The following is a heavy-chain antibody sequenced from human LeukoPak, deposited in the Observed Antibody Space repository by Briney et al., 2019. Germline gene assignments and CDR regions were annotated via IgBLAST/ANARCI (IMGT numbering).Heavy chain of an antibody. Sequence: TGESLKISCKGSGYSFTSYWIGWVRQMPGKGLEWMGIIYPGDSDTRYSPSFQGQVTISADKSISAAYLQWSSLKASDTAMYYCARRPCSSTSCYPELFDYWGQGTLVTVSS. D-gene: IGHD2-2*01. V-gene: IGHV5-51*01. CDR2: IYPGDSDT. CDR1: GYSFTSYW. CDR3: ARRPCSSTSCYPELFDY. J-gene: IGHJ4*02.